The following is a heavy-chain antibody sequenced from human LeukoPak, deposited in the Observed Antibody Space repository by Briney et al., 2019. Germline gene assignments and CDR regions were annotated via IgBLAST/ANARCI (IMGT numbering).Heavy chain of an antibody. Sequence: GGSLRLSCAASGFIFSSYSMNWVRQAPGKGLEWVSSISSSSTYIYYADSVKGRFTISRDNSKNTLYLQMNSLRAEDTAVYYCAKDALDIVVVPAAYWGQGTLVTVSS. V-gene: IGHV3-21*04. CDR1: GFIFSSYS. CDR2: ISSSSTYI. J-gene: IGHJ4*02. CDR3: AKDALDIVVVPAAY. D-gene: IGHD2-2*01.